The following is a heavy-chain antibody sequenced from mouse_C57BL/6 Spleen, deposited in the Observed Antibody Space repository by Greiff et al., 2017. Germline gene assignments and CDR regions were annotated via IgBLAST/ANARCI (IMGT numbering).Heavy chain of an antibody. CDR3: TYGKRGYYFDY. CDR1: GYTFTSYW. Sequence: QVQLQQPGAELVKPGASVKLSCKASGYTFTSYWMHWVKQRPGQGLEWIGMIHPNSGSTKYNEKFKSKATLTVDKSSSTAYMQLSSRTSEDSAVYYCTYGKRGYYFDYWGQGTTRTVSS. V-gene: IGHV1-64*01. CDR2: IHPNSGST. J-gene: IGHJ2*01. D-gene: IGHD2-1*01.